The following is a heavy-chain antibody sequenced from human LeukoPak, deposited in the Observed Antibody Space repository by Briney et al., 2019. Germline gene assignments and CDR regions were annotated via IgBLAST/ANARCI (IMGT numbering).Heavy chain of an antibody. J-gene: IGHJ4*02. CDR1: GFTFSSYG. Sequence: GGSLRLSCAASGFTFSSYGMHWVRQAPGKGLEWVAVISYDGSNKYYADSVKGRFTISRDNSKNTLYLQMNSLRAEDTAVYYCAPGGHYDSSGYYLVQEYWGQGTLVTVSS. CDR3: APGGHYDSSGYYLVQEY. D-gene: IGHD3-22*01. V-gene: IGHV3-30*03. CDR2: ISYDGSNK.